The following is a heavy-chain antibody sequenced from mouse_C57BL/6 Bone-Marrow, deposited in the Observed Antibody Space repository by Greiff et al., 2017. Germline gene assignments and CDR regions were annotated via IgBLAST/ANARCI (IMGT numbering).Heavy chain of an antibody. D-gene: IGHD4-1*01. CDR3: ARKNWDRYFDV. J-gene: IGHJ1*03. Sequence: QVHVKQSGPELVKPGASVKISCKASGYSFTSYYIHWVKQRPGQGLEWIGWIYPGSGNTKYNEKFKGKATLTADTSSSTAYMQLSSLTSEDSAVYYCARKNWDRYFDVWGTGTTVTVSS. CDR2: IYPGSGNT. CDR1: GYSFTSYY. V-gene: IGHV1-66*01.